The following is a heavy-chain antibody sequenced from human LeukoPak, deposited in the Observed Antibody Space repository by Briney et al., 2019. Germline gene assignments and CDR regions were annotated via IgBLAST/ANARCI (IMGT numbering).Heavy chain of an antibody. J-gene: IGHJ4*02. Sequence: SETLSLTCTVSGGSISSYYWSWIRQPPGKGLEWIGYIYYSGSTNYNPSLKSRVTISVDTSKNQFSLKLSSVTGADTAVYYCARGLRDWGQGTLVTVSS. V-gene: IGHV4-59*01. CDR3: ARGLRD. CDR2: IYYSGST. CDR1: GGSISSYY. D-gene: IGHD4-17*01.